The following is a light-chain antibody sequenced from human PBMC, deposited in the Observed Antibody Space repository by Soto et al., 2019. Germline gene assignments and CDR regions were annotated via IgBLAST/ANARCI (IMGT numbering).Light chain of an antibody. J-gene: IGKJ1*01. CDR3: QQSYSTPRT. V-gene: IGKV1-39*01. CDR1: QSISSY. Sequence: EIQMTHSPSSLSAAVGDRVIITCLASQSISSYLNWYQQKPGKAPKLLIYAASSLQSGVPSRFSGSGSGTDFTLTISSLQPEDFATYYCQQSYSTPRTFGQGTKVDIK. CDR2: AAS.